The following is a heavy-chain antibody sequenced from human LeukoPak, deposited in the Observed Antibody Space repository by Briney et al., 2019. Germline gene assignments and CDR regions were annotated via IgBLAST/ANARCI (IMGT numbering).Heavy chain of an antibody. Sequence: SETLSLTCAVYGGSFSGYYWSWIRQPPGKGLEWIGEINHSGSTNYNPSLKSRVTISVDTSKNQFSLKLSSVTAADTAVYYCARGGYYFDNSSWGQGTMVTVSS. D-gene: IGHD3-22*01. CDR1: GGSFSGYY. V-gene: IGHV4-34*01. CDR3: ARGGYYFDNSS. J-gene: IGHJ3*01. CDR2: INHSGST.